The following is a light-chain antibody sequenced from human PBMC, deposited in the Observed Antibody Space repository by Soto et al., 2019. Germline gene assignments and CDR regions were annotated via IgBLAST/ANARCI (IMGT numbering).Light chain of an antibody. CDR3: TSYTCATHVV. Sequence: QSVLTQPASVSGSPGQSITISCTGTSNDVGGYDYVSWYQQHSGKVPKLIIYDVSKRPSGVSSRFFGSKSGNTASLTISGLQAEDEAEYYCTSYTCATHVVFGGGTKLTVL. V-gene: IGLV2-14*03. CDR1: SNDVGGYDY. CDR2: DVS. J-gene: IGLJ2*01.